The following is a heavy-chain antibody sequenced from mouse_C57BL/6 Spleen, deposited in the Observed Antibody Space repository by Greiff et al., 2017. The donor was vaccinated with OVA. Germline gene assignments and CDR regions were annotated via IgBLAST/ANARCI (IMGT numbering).Heavy chain of an antibody. CDR2: ISNGGGST. CDR3: ARHDWDYAMDY. CDR1: GFTFSDYY. V-gene: IGHV5-12*01. J-gene: IGHJ4*01. D-gene: IGHD4-1*01. Sequence: EVQLVESGGGLVQPGGSLKLSCAASGFTFSDYYMYWVRQTPEKRLEWVAYISNGGGSTYYPDTVKGRFTISRDNAKNTLYLQMSRLKSEDTAMYYCARHDWDYAMDYWGQGTSVTVSS.